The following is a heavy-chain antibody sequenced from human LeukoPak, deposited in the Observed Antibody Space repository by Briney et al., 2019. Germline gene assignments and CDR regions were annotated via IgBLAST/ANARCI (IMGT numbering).Heavy chain of an antibody. V-gene: IGHV1-2*02. J-gene: IGHJ4*02. CDR3: AREGGYVPIPDY. D-gene: IGHD5-12*01. CDR2: INPNSGGT. CDR1: GYTFTGYY. Sequence: GASVKVSCKASGYTFTGYYMHWVRQAPGQGLEWMRWINPNSGGTNYTQKFQGRVTMTRDTSISTAYMELSRLRSDDTAVYYCAREGGYVPIPDYWGQGTLVTVSS.